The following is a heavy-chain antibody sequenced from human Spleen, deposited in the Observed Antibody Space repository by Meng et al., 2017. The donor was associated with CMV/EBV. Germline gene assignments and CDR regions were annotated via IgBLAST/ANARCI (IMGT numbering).Heavy chain of an antibody. CDR2: INANSGDT. CDR1: GYTFTGYY. D-gene: IGHD4/OR15-4a*01. J-gene: IGHJ6*02. CDR3: ARGPMVLTRGAVDYGMDV. V-gene: IGHV1-2*02. Sequence: ASVKVSCKASGYTFTGYYMHCVRQAPGQGFEWMAWINANSGDTNYARKFQGRVTMTRDTSISTAYMELRSLRSDDTAVYYCARGPMVLTRGAVDYGMDVWGQGTTVTVSS.